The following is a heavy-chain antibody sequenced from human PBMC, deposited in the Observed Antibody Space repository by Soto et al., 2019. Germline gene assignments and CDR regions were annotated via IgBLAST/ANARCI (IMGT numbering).Heavy chain of an antibody. V-gene: IGHV1-69*01. CDR1: GDTLRSHA. CDR2: INPIFGSP. J-gene: IGHJ6*02. D-gene: IGHD4-4*01. Sequence: QVQLVQSVAEVKKPGSSVRVSCKSSGDTLRSHAINWVRQAPVQGLEWMGCINPIFGSPNYAQNFQGRVTITADESSITAYMELSSLRSEDTAIYYCAGTVEIPYYHGMDVWGPGTTVTVSS. CDR3: AGTVEIPYYHGMDV.